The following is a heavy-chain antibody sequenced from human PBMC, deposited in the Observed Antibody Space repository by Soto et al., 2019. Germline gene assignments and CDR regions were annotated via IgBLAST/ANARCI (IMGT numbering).Heavy chain of an antibody. Sequence: ASVKVSCKASGYTFTSYAMHWVRQAPGQRLEWMGWINAGNGNTKYAQKFQGRVTITRDTSTSTAYMELSSLRSEDTAVYYCARGVLRFLEWSNNWFDPWGQGTLVTVSS. D-gene: IGHD3-3*01. CDR2: INAGNGNT. CDR3: ARGVLRFLEWSNNWFDP. V-gene: IGHV1-3*01. J-gene: IGHJ5*02. CDR1: GYTFTSYA.